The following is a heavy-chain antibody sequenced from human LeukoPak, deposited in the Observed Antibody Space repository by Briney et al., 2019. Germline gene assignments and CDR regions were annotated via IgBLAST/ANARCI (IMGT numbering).Heavy chain of an antibody. J-gene: IGHJ4*02. CDR1: GFTFSIYS. V-gene: IGHV3-48*04. Sequence: GGSLRLSCAASGFTFSIYSMNWVRQAPGKGLEWVSYISGSSSTIYHADSVKGRFTISRDNAKNSLYLEMNSLRAEDTAVYYCARDVAAGRIDFWGQGTLVTVYS. D-gene: IGHD6-13*01. CDR3: ARDVAAGRIDF. CDR2: ISGSSSTI.